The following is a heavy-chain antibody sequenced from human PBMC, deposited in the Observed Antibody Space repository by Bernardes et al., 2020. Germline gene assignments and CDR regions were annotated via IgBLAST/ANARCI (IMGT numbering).Heavy chain of an antibody. V-gene: IGHV1-2*06. CDR1: GYTFTGYY. Sequence: ASVKVSCKASGYTFTGYYMHWVRQAPGQGLEWMGRINPNSGGTNYAQKFQGRVTMTRDTSISTAYMELSRLRSDDTAVYYCARAVVWGGTTPYGMDVWGKGTTVTVSS. D-gene: IGHD1-7*01. CDR2: INPNSGGT. J-gene: IGHJ6*04. CDR3: ARAVVWGGTTPYGMDV.